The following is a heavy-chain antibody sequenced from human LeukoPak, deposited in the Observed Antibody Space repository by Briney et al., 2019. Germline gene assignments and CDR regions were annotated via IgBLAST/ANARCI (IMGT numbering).Heavy chain of an antibody. CDR1: GDSVPNNTTA. D-gene: IGHD6-13*01. CDR2: TYYRSKWYN. J-gene: IGHJ4*02. Sequence: SQTLSLTCAISGDSVPNNTTAWNWIRQSPPRGLEWLGRTYYRSKWYNEYAASVKSRITINPDTSKNQFSLQLNSVNPEDTAVYFCAKGYSISFWGQGTLVTVSS. V-gene: IGHV6-1*01. CDR3: AKGYSISF.